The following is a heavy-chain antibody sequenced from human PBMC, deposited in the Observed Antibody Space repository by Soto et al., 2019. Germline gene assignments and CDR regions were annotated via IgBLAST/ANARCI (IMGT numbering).Heavy chain of an antibody. CDR3: ERRTVDTEAFDH. J-gene: IGHJ4*02. V-gene: IGHV4-59*08. D-gene: IGHD3-22*01. CDR2: IYYAGST. Sequence: PPGSGLEWIGFIYYAGSTKYNPSLNSRVTISVDTSKNQFSLTVTSVTDADTAVYYCERRTVDTEAFDHWGKGTVVPVSS.